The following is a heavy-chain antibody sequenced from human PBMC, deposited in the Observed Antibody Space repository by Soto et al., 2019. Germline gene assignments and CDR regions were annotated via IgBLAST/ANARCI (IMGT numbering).Heavy chain of an antibody. J-gene: IGHJ6*02. CDR1: GFTFSSYG. CDR2: IWYDGSSK. Sequence: PGGSLRLSCAASGFTFSSYGMHWVRQAPGKGLEWVAVIWYDGSSKYYADSVKGRFTISRDNSKNTLYLQMNSLRAEDTAVYYCARDLGGNSACYYGMDVWGQGTTVTVSS. CDR3: ARDLGGNSACYYGMDV. D-gene: IGHD2-21*02. V-gene: IGHV3-33*01.